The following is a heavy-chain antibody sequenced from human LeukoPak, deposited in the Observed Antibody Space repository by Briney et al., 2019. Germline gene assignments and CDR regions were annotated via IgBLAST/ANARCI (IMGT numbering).Heavy chain of an antibody. V-gene: IGHV2-70*01. CDR3: ARNRGLGSGSYSDY. Sequence: QTLSLTCTFSGFSLSTSGMYVSWIRQPPGKALEWLALIDWDDDKYYNTSLKTRLTISKDTSKNQVVLTMTNMGPVDTATYYCARNRGLGSGSYSDYWGQGTLVTVSS. J-gene: IGHJ4*02. CDR2: IDWDDDK. CDR1: GFSLSTSGMY. D-gene: IGHD3-10*01.